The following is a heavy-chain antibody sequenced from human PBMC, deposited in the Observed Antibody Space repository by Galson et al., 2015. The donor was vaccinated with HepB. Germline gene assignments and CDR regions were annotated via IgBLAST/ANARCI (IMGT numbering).Heavy chain of an antibody. J-gene: IGHJ4*02. D-gene: IGHD3-22*01. CDR3: ASESSAYYRVAFVY. CDR2: ISSSGSGSII. Sequence: SLRLSCAASGFTVSDYYMSWIRQAPGKGLEWVSYISSSGSGSIIYYADSVKGRFTISRDNAKNSLFLQMNNLRAEDTAVYYCASESSAYYRVAFVYWGQGTLVTVSS. V-gene: IGHV3-11*01. CDR1: GFTVSDYY.